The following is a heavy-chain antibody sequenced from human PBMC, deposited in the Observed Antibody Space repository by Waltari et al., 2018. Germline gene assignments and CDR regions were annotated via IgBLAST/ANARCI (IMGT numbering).Heavy chain of an antibody. D-gene: IGHD3-3*01. V-gene: IGHV4-34*01. Sequence: QVQLQQWGAGLLKPSETLSLTCAVYGGSFSGYYWSWIRQPPGKGLEWIGEINHSGSTNYNLSLKSRVTISVDTSKNQFSLKLSSVTAADTAVYYCARVPGFWSGYQNWFDPWGQGTLVTVSS. CDR2: INHSGST. CDR1: GGSFSGYY. J-gene: IGHJ5*02. CDR3: ARVPGFWSGYQNWFDP.